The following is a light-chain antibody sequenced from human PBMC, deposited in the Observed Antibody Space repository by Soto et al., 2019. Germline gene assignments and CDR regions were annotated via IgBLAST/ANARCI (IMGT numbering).Light chain of an antibody. CDR2: GGT. CDR3: QQYVSSPYT. CDR1: QTVSSGH. Sequence: VLTQSPATLSLSPGERATLSCRASQTVSSGHLAWYQQKPGQAPRLLISGGTSRATGIPDRFSGSGSGTDFTLTVSRLEPEDFAVYYCQQYVSSPYTFGQGT. V-gene: IGKV3-20*01. J-gene: IGKJ2*01.